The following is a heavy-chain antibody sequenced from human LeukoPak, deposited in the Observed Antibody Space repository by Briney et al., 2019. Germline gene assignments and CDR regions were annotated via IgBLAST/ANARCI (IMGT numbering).Heavy chain of an antibody. CDR1: GFTFSSYW. V-gene: IGHV3-74*01. J-gene: IGHJ4*02. D-gene: IGHD1-26*01. CDR3: ARQKGGQSFFDS. Sequence: GGSLRLSCAASGFTFSSYWMHWVRQDQGKGLLWVSRINGEGTTTAYADSVKGRFTISRDNAKNTLYLQMNSLRADDTAVYYCARQKGGQSFFDSWGQGTLVTVSS. CDR2: INGEGTTT.